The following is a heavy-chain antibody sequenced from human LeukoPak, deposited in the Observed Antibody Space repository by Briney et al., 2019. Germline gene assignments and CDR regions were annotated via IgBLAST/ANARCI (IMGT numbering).Heavy chain of an antibody. Sequence: PSETLSLTCTVSGGSISSYYWSWIRQRPGKGPEWIGYIYYSGSTNYNPSLKSRVTISVDTSKNQFSLKLSSVTAADTAVYYCARGTMVRGVKNSWSDPWGQGTLVTVSS. CDR1: GGSISSYY. CDR3: ARGTMVRGVKNSWSDP. D-gene: IGHD3-10*01. CDR2: IYYSGST. V-gene: IGHV4-59*01. J-gene: IGHJ5*02.